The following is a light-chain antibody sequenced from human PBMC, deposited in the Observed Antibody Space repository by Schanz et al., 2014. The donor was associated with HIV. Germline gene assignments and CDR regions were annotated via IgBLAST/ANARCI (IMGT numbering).Light chain of an antibody. V-gene: IGLV1-44*01. CDR2: SDN. J-gene: IGLJ3*02. CDR3: AGWDDSLNVWV. CDR1: SSNVGSNT. Sequence: QSVLTQPPSASGTPGQRVTISCSGSSSNVGSNTVNWYQQLPGTAPTLLIYSDNQRPSGVPDRFSGSKSGTSASLAINGLQSEDEADFYCAGWDDSLNVWVFGGGTKLTVL.